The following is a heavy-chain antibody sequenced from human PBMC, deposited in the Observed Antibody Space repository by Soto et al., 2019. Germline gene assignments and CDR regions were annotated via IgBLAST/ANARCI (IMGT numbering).Heavy chain of an antibody. CDR1: GGSISSGGYY. D-gene: IGHD3-3*01. J-gene: IGHJ4*02. CDR2: IYYSGST. CDR3: ARAGRESYYDFWSGYYLPPQPFDY. V-gene: IGHV4-31*03. Sequence: SETLSLTCTVSGGSISSGGYYWSWIRQHPGKGLEWIGYIYYSGSTYYNPSLKSRVTISVDTSKNQFSLKLSSVTAADTAVYYCARAGRESYYDFWSGYYLPPQPFDYWGQGTLVTVSS.